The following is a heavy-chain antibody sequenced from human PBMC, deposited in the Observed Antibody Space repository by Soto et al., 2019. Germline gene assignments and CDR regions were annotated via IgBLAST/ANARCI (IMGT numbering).Heavy chain of an antibody. CDR1: GFTFSDYG. CDR2: ISRSGDNT. D-gene: IGHD3-9*01. V-gene: IGHV3-23*01. Sequence: EVQLLESGGGLVQPGGSLRLSCAASGFTFSDYGMTWVRQAPGKGLEWVSGISRSGDNTYYVDAVKGRFTVSRDDSKNTVYLQMNSLRVEDTAIYYCAKGRGLVSPDYWGQGTLVTVSS. J-gene: IGHJ4*02. CDR3: AKGRGLVSPDY.